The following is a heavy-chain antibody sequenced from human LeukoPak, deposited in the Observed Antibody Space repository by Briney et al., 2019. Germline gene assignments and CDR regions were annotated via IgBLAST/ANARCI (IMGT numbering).Heavy chain of an antibody. CDR2: ISYDGSNK. Sequence: GASLRLSCAASGFTFSSYGMHWVRQAPGKGLEWVAVISYDGSNKYYADSVKGRFTISRDNSKNTLYLQMNSLRAEDTAVYYCAKGDRSDYGDYYFDYWGQGTLVTVPS. V-gene: IGHV3-30*18. CDR1: GFTFSSYG. D-gene: IGHD4-17*01. J-gene: IGHJ4*02. CDR3: AKGDRSDYGDYYFDY.